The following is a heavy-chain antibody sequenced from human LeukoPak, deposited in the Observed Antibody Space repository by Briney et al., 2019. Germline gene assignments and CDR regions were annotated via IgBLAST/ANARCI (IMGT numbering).Heavy chain of an antibody. CDR2: IIPIFGTA. J-gene: IGHJ5*02. CDR1: GGTFSSYA. Sequence: GASVKVSCKASGGTFSSYAISWVRQAPGQGLEWMGGIIPIFGTANYAQKFQGRVTITADESTITAYMELSSLRSEDTAVYYCARKFPSAIYNLFDPWGQGTLVTVSS. CDR3: ARKFPSAIYNLFDP. V-gene: IGHV1-69*13. D-gene: IGHD5-18*01.